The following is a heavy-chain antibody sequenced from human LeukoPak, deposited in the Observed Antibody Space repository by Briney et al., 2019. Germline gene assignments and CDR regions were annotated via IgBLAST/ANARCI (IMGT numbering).Heavy chain of an antibody. CDR3: ARDGLEYCSGGSCYYDY. CDR1: GFTFSSYE. V-gene: IGHV3-48*03. Sequence: GGSLRLSYAASGFTFSSYEMNWVRQAPGKGLEWVSYISSSGSTIYYADSVKGRFTISRDNAKNSLYLQMNSLRAEDTAVYYCARDGLEYCSGGSCYYDYWGQGTLVTVSS. CDR2: ISSSGSTI. D-gene: IGHD2-15*01. J-gene: IGHJ4*02.